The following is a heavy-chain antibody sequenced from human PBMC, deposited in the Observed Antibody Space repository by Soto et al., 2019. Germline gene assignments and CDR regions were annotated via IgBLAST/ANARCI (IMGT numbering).Heavy chain of an antibody. D-gene: IGHD4-4*01. CDR3: ASPGTTITSFDY. V-gene: IGHV4-4*02. Sequence: QVQLQESGPRLVKPSGTLSLTCAVSGGSISSSNWWTWVRQPPGKGLDWIGQIFHSGTTNYNPSLKRRGTTSLDKSKKQFALQLSSVTAADTAGDYCASPGTTITSFDYWGQGTLVTVSS. J-gene: IGHJ4*02. CDR2: IFHSGTT. CDR1: GGSISSSNW.